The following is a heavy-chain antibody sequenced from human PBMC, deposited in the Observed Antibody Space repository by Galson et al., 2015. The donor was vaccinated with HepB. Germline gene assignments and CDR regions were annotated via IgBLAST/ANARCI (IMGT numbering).Heavy chain of an antibody. CDR3: VRKWDSSGYFDY. V-gene: IGHV3-23*01. CDR2: ISGSGDST. J-gene: IGHJ4*02. CDR1: GFTFISYA. D-gene: IGHD3-22*01. Sequence: LRLSCAASGFTFISYAMSWVRQAPGKGLEWVSGISGSGDSTTYADSVKGRFTIYRDNSNSTLYLQMNSLRAEDTAVYYPVRKWDSSGYFDYWGQGTLVTVFS.